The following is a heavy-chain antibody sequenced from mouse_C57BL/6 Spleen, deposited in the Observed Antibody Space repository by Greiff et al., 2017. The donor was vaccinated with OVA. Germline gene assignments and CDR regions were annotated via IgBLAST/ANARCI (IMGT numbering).Heavy chain of an antibody. CDR1: GFTFTDYY. J-gene: IGHJ2*01. CDR2: IRNKANGYTT. Sequence: EVQRVESGGGLVQPGGSLSLSCAASGFTFTDYYMSWVRQPPGKALEWLGFIRNKANGYTTEYSASVKGRFTISRDNSQSILYLQMNALRAEDSATYYCARYIANWYFDYWGQGTTLTVSS. CDR3: ARYIANWYFDY. V-gene: IGHV7-3*01. D-gene: IGHD4-1*01.